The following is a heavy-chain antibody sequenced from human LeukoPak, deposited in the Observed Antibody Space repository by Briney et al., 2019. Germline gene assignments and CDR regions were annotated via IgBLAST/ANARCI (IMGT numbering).Heavy chain of an antibody. D-gene: IGHD1-26*01. CDR2: IYYSGST. J-gene: IGHJ4*02. CDR3: ARQSSSGSY. CDR1: GGSISSSSYY. V-gene: IGHV4-39*01. Sequence: PSETLSLTCTVSGGSISSSSYYWGWIRQPPGKGLEWIGSIYYSGSTYYNPSRKSRVTISVDTSKNQFSLKLSSVTAADTAVYYCARQSSSGSYWGQGTLVTVSS.